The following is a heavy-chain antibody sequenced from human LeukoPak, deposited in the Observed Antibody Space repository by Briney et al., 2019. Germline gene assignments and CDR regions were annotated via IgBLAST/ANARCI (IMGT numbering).Heavy chain of an antibody. V-gene: IGHV3-74*01. CDR3: ARGNGHGSEM. CDR2: INSDGSST. J-gene: IGHJ3*02. D-gene: IGHD2-8*01. CDR1: GFTFSSSW. Sequence: PGGSLRLSCVVSGFTFSSSWMHWVRQAPGKGLVWVSRINSDGSSTNYADSVKGRFTISRDNAKNTLYLQLNSLRDEDTAVHYCARGNGHGSEMWGQGTMVTVSS.